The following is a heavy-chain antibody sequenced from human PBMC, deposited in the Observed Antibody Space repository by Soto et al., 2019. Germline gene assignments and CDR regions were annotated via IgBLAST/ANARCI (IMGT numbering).Heavy chain of an antibody. J-gene: IGHJ4*02. CDR2: ISVSGGNT. Sequence: EVHLLDSGGGLIQPGGSLRLSCAASGFTFRNFAMNWVRQAPGKGLEWLSGISVSGGNTYYADSVRGRFTVSRDKSKNSEFLQMNNLRAEDTAVYFGAKGMYYYDSSSYKLFDYWGEGTLVTVSS. CDR1: GFTFRNFA. D-gene: IGHD3-22*01. CDR3: AKGMYYYDSSSYKLFDY. V-gene: IGHV3-23*01.